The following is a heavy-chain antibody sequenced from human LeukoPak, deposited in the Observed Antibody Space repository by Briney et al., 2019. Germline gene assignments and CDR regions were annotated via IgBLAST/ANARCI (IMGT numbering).Heavy chain of an antibody. Sequence: PSETLSLTCTVSGGSISSYYWSWIRQPAGKGLEWIGRIYTSGSTNYNPSLKSRVTMSVDTSKNQFSLKLSSVTAADTAVYYCARDNYDFWSGYYLDWGQGTLVTVSS. CDR1: GGSISSYY. D-gene: IGHD3-3*01. J-gene: IGHJ4*02. CDR2: IYTSGST. V-gene: IGHV4-4*07. CDR3: ARDNYDFWSGYYLD.